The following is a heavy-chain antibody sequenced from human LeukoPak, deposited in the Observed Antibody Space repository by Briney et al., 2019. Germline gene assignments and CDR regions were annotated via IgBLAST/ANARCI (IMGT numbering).Heavy chain of an antibody. D-gene: IGHD3-22*01. Sequence: SETLSLACAVYGGSISGYYWSLIRQPAGKGLEWIGEINHSGSTNYNPSLKSRVTISVDTSKNQFSLKLSSVTAADTAVYYCARHIYDSSGYSLDYWGQGTLVTVSS. CDR3: ARHIYDSSGYSLDY. CDR1: GGSISGYY. CDR2: INHSGST. J-gene: IGHJ4*02. V-gene: IGHV4-34*01.